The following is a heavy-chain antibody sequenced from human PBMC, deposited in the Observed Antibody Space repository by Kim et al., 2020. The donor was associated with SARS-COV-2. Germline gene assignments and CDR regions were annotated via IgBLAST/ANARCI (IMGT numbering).Heavy chain of an antibody. V-gene: IGHV3-33*06. D-gene: IGHD3-22*01. Sequence: GGSLRLSCAASGFTFSSYGMHWVRQAPGKGLEWVAVIWYDGSNKYYADSVKGRFTISRDNSKNTLYLQMNSLRAEDTAVYYCAKAMYYYEISYAFDIWGQGTMVTVSS. CDR3: AKAMYYYEISYAFDI. CDR1: GFTFSSYG. CDR2: IWYDGSNK. J-gene: IGHJ3*02.